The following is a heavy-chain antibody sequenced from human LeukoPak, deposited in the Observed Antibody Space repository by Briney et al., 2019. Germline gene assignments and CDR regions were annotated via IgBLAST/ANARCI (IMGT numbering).Heavy chain of an antibody. V-gene: IGHV4-61*02. J-gene: IGHJ3*02. CDR1: GGSISSGSYY. CDR3: ARDFNLCSSTSCYLFDI. CDR2: IYTSGST. D-gene: IGHD2-2*01. Sequence: SQTLSLTCTVSGGSISSGSYYWSWIRQPAEKGLEWIGRIYTSGSTNYNPSLKSRVTISVDTSKNQFSLKLSSVTAADTAVYYCARDFNLCSSTSCYLFDIWGQGTMVTVSS.